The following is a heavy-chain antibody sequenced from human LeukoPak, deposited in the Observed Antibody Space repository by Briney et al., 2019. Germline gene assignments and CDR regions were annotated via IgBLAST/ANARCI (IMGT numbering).Heavy chain of an antibody. CDR2: ITYTGST. CDR3: AREGGALGY. J-gene: IGHJ4*02. Sequence: SETLSLTCTVSGGSISNYYWTWIRQPPGKGLEWIGYITYTGSTDSNPSLKSRVTISADTSKDQFSLKLIAVTAADTAMYYCAREGGALGYWGQGTLVTVSS. V-gene: IGHV4-59*01. D-gene: IGHD1-26*01. CDR1: GGSISNYY.